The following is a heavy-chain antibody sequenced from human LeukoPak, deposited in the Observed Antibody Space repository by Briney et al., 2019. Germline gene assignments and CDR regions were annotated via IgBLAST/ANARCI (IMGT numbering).Heavy chain of an antibody. Sequence: MTSETLSLTCTVSGGSISSYYWTWIQQPPGKGLEWIGYINHSGSTNYNPSLRSRVTISIDTSKSQFSLNLTSVTAADTAIYYCAGGQKWLSFDSWGQGTLLTVSS. CDR3: AGGQKWLSFDS. CDR2: INHSGST. CDR1: GGSISSYY. J-gene: IGHJ4*02. D-gene: IGHD6-19*01. V-gene: IGHV4-59*01.